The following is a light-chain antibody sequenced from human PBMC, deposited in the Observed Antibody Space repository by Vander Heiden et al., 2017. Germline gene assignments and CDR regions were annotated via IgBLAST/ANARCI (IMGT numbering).Light chain of an antibody. J-gene: IGKJ1*01. Sequence: AIQMTQSPPSLSASVGDRVTITCRASQGIRNDLGWYQQKPGKAPKLRIYAASSLQSGVPSRCSGSGSGTDFTLTISSLQPEDFATYYCLQDYNYPRTFGQGTKVEIK. CDR3: LQDYNYPRT. V-gene: IGKV1-6*01. CDR2: AAS. CDR1: QGIRND.